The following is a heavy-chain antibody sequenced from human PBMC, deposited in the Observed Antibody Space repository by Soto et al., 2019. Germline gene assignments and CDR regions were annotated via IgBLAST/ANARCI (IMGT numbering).Heavy chain of an antibody. CDR2: IYSGGST. CDR3: AKHEGYCSGGTCYFDY. J-gene: IGHJ4*02. CDR1: GFTVSSNY. Sequence: PGGSLRLSCAASGFTVSSNYMSWVRQAPGKGLEWVSVIYSGGSTYYADSVKGRFTISRDNSKNTLYLQMNSLRAEDTAVYYCAKHEGYCSGGTCYFDYWGQGTLVTVSS. D-gene: IGHD2-15*01. V-gene: IGHV3-66*04.